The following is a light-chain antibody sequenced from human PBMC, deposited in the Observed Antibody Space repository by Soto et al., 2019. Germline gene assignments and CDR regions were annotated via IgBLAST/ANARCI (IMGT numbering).Light chain of an antibody. V-gene: IGKV1-5*03. CDR2: KAS. J-gene: IGKJ1*01. Sequence: DIQMNQSPPTLAASFGGRANHTFRASQPISSWLAWYHQKPGKAPKLLIYKASTLKSGVPSRFSGSGSGTEFTLTISSLRPEDFATYYCQQYSDYSSFGHGTKVDIK. CDR3: QQYSDYSS. CDR1: QPISSW.